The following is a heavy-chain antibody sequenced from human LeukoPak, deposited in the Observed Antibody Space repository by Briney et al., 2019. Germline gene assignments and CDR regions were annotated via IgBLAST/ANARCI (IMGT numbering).Heavy chain of an antibody. CDR2: ISRTSSYI. V-gene: IGHV3-21*01. D-gene: IGHD4/OR15-4a*01. CDR3: ARDRGVTLAHYAFDI. CDR1: GXIFSSYT. Sequence: PGGSLRLSWAASGXIFSSYTINWVRQAPGKGLEWVSSISRTSSYIYYADSVKGRLTISRDNAKNSLYLQLNSLIAEDTAVYYCARDRGVTLAHYAFDIWGQGTMVTVSS. J-gene: IGHJ3*02.